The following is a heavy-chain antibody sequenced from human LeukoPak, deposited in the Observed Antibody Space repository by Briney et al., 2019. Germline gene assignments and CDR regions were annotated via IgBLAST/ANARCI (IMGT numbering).Heavy chain of an antibody. D-gene: IGHD6-19*01. V-gene: IGHV4-59*01. CDR2: IYYSGST. J-gene: IGHJ2*01. CDR1: GGSISSYY. Sequence: SETLSLTCTVSGGSISSYYWSWIRQPPGKGLEWIGYIYYSGSTNYNPSLKSRGTISVDTSKNQFSLKLSSVTAADTAVYYCARSPPYSSGWRGGNWYFDLWGRGTLVTVSS. CDR3: ARSPPYSSGWRGGNWYFDL.